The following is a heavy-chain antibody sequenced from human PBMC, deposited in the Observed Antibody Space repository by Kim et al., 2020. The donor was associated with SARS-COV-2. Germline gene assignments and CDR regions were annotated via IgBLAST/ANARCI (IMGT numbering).Heavy chain of an antibody. CDR2: ITPIFGTA. D-gene: IGHD3-10*01. Sequence: SVKVSCKASGGTFISYAITWVRQAPGQGLEWMGGITPIFGTANYAQKFQDRVTITADESTSTAYMELSSLRSEDTAVYYCASGGRITTFRGVKFSAMDVWGQGTTVTVSS. CDR3: ASGGRITTFRGVKFSAMDV. V-gene: IGHV1-69*13. CDR1: GGTFISYA. J-gene: IGHJ6*02.